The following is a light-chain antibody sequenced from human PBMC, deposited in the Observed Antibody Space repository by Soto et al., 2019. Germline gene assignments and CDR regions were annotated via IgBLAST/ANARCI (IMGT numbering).Light chain of an antibody. CDR3: PQRTSRPLT. Sequence: EIVLTQSPATLSLSPGERATLSCRASQSISKYLSWYQQKLGQAPRLLIYDASNRATGIPARFSGSGSGTDFPLTTSSLEREDFAVYYCPQRTSRPLTFGGGTKVEIK. V-gene: IGKV3-11*01. CDR1: QSISKY. CDR2: DAS. J-gene: IGKJ4*01.